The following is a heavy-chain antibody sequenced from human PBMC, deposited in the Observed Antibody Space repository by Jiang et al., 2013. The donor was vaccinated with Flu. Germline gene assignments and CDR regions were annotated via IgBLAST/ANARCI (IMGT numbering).Heavy chain of an antibody. CDR2: IGTAGDT. V-gene: IGHV3-13*04. CDR1: GFTFSSYD. J-gene: IGHJ6*02. Sequence: QLVESGRGLVQPGGSLRLSCAASGFTFSSYDMHWVRQATGKGLEWVSAIGTAGDTYYPGSVKGRFTISRENAKNSLYLQMNSLRAGDTAVYYCARETIFGVSLFWGMDVWGQGP. D-gene: IGHD3-3*01. CDR3: ARETIFGVSLFWGMDV.